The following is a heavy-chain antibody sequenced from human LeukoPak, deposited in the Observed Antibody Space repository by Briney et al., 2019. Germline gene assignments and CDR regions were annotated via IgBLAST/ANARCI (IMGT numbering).Heavy chain of an antibody. Sequence: PSETLSLTCTVSGGSININTYYWGWIRQPPGKGLEWIGSIYYSGSTYYNPSLKSRVTISVDTSKNQFSLKLSSVTAADTAVYYCVSGGGLRYDGCGGDCYSNWFDPWGQGTLVTVSS. CDR1: GGSININTYY. V-gene: IGHV4-39*07. D-gene: IGHD2-21*02. J-gene: IGHJ5*02. CDR2: IYYSGST. CDR3: VSGGGLRYDGCGGDCYSNWFDP.